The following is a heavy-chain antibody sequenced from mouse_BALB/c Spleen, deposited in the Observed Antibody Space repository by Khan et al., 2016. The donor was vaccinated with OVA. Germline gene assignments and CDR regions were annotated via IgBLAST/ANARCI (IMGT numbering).Heavy chain of an antibody. CDR3: ARVYGGYFDY. V-gene: IGHV3-2*02. CDR2: ISYSGNT. Sequence: VQLMESGPGLVKPSQSLSLTCTVTGYSITSDYAWNWIRQFPGNKLEWMAYISYSGNTKYNPSLKSRISITRDTSKNQFFLQLNSVTIEDAATYYCARVYGGYFDYWGQGTTLTVSS. J-gene: IGHJ2*01. CDR1: GYSITSDYA. D-gene: IGHD1-1*01.